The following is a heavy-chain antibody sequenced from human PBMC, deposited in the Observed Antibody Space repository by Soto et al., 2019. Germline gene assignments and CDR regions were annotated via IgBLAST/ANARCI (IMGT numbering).Heavy chain of an antibody. J-gene: IGHJ5*02. Sequence: PGESLKISCKHSGFNFPTFWIAWVRQMPGKGLEWMGTIYPDDSDTRYSPSFQGQVTISADKSIQTAYLQWGSLKASDSALYYCARGIAAAGTPNWFDPWGQGTLVTVSS. CDR3: ARGIAAAGTPNWFDP. CDR2: IYPDDSDT. CDR1: GFNFPTFW. D-gene: IGHD6-13*01. V-gene: IGHV5-51*01.